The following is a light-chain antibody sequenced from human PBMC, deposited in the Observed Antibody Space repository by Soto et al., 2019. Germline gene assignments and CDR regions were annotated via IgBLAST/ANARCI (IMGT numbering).Light chain of an antibody. CDR3: QSYDNRLSAYV. J-gene: IGLJ1*01. CDR1: SSNIGAGYD. CDR2: TNN. Sequence: QSVLTQPPSGSGAPGQRVTISCTGSSSNIGAGYDVHWYLQLPGTAPKLLVYTNNNRPSGVPDRFSGSKSGTSASLAITGLQAEDEADYYCQSYDNRLSAYVFGTGTKVTVL. V-gene: IGLV1-40*01.